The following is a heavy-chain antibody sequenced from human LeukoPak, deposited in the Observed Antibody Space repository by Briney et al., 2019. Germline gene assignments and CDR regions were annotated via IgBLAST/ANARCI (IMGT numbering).Heavy chain of an antibody. CDR3: AREVEMATTTFDY. V-gene: IGHV3-7*01. CDR1: GFTFSSYW. J-gene: IGHJ4*02. Sequence: SGGSLRLSCAASGFTFSSYWMSWVRHAPGKGLEWVANIKQDGSEKYYVDSVKGRFTISRDNAKNSLYLQMNGLRAEDTAVYYCAREVEMATTTFDYWGQGTLVTVSS. D-gene: IGHD5-24*01. CDR2: IKQDGSEK.